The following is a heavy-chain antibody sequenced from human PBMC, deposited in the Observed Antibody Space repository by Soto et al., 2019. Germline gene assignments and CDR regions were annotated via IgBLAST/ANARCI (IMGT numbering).Heavy chain of an antibody. CDR2: IWYDGSNK. CDR3: AREYNLNDDIRLNDAFDI. D-gene: IGHD1-1*01. CDR1: GFTFSSYG. Sequence: QVQLVESGGGVVQPGRSLRLSCAASGFTFSSYGLHWVRQAPGKGLEWVAVIWYDGSNKYYADSVKGRFTISRDNYKNTLDLQMNSLRAEDTDVYYCAREYNLNDDIRLNDAFDIWGQGTMVTVSS. V-gene: IGHV3-33*01. J-gene: IGHJ3*02.